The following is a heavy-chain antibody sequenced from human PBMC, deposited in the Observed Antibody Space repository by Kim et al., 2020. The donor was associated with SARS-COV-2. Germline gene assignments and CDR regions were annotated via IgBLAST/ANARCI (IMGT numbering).Heavy chain of an antibody. J-gene: IGHJ4*02. CDR3: ARGRITMFVVVTVFDY. D-gene: IGHD3-3*01. V-gene: IGHV4-31*03. CDR2: IYYSGST. CDR1: GGSISSGGYY. Sequence: SETLSLTCTVSGGSISSGGYYWSWIRQHPGKGLEWIGYIYYSGSTYYNPSLKSRVTISVDTSKNQFSLKLSSVTAADTAVYYCARGRITMFVVVTVFDYSGEGTLVTASS.